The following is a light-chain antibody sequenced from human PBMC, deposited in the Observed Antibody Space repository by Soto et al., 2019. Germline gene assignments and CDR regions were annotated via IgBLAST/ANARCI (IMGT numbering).Light chain of an antibody. V-gene: IGKV3D-15*01. CDR3: QQYNSWVRRMT. J-gene: IGKJ1*01. Sequence: EIVMTQSPASLSASPGERATLSCRASQSVSSNLDWYQQTPGHAPRLLIYDASTRASGIAARFSGSGCGTEFALTVSSLQFEDYAVYYCQQYNSWVRRMTFGQGTKVDIK. CDR1: QSVSSN. CDR2: DAS.